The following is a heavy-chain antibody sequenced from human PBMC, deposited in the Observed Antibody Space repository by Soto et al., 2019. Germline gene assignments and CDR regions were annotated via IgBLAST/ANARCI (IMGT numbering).Heavy chain of an antibody. CDR1: GFTFSSYA. V-gene: IGHV3-30-3*01. J-gene: IGHJ6*01. CDR3: ARDQYYYDSSGGYGMDV. Sequence: GGSLRLSCAASGFTFSSYAMHWVRQAPGKGLEWVAVISYDGSNKYYADSVKGRFTISRDNSKHTLYLQMNSLRAEDTAVYYCARDQYYYDSSGGYGMDVGGEGTTGAVS. D-gene: IGHD3-22*01. CDR2: ISYDGSNK.